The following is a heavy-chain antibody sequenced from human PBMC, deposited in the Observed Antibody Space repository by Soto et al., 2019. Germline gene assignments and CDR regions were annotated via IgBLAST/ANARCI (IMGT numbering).Heavy chain of an antibody. J-gene: IGHJ4*02. Sequence: ASVKVSCKASGFTFSDYGFSWVRQAPGRGLEWMGWISAFNGETNYTQKSEGRVTMTTDAATTTAYMELRSLTVDDTAVYYCVRDQQWLLPVPLNFDYWGQGTVVTVSS. CDR1: GFTFSDYG. CDR2: ISAFNGET. V-gene: IGHV1-18*01. CDR3: VRDQQWLLPVPLNFDY. D-gene: IGHD6-19*01.